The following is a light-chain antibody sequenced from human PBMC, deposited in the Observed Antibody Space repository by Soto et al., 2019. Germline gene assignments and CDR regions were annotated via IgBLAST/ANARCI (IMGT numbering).Light chain of an antibody. J-gene: IGKJ1*01. Sequence: EIVMTQSPATLSVSPGERASLSCRASQSIRSNLAWYQQKPGQAPRLLIYGASTRAAGIPGRFSGSGSGTEFTLTISRLEPEDFAVYYRQQYGSSGTFGQGTKVDIK. V-gene: IGKV3-15*01. CDR1: QSIRSN. CDR3: QQYGSSGT. CDR2: GAS.